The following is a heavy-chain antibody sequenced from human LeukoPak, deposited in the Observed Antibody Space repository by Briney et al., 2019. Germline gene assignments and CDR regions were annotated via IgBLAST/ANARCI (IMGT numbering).Heavy chain of an antibody. Sequence: GGSLRLFCAASGFTFSSYGMSWVRQAPGKGLEWVSSIGGRGGSAYYADSVKGRFTISRDNSKHTLYLRMNSLRAEDTAVYYCAKQGRDWLRDYYYYMDVWGKGTTVTISS. CDR3: AKQGRDWLRDYYYYMDV. J-gene: IGHJ6*03. CDR2: IGGRGGSA. D-gene: IGHD3-9*01. V-gene: IGHV3-23*01. CDR1: GFTFSSYG.